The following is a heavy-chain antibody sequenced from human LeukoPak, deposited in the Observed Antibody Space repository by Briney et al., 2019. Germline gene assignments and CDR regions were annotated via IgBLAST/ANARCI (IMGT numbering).Heavy chain of an antibody. J-gene: IGHJ5*02. V-gene: IGHV4-34*01. D-gene: IGHD6-6*01. CDR2: INHSGST. CDR3: ARSRSGWVSSSSVWCTFWFDP. CDR1: GGSFSGYY. Sequence: SETLSLTCAVYGGSFSGYYWSWIRQPPGKGLEWIGEINHSGSTNYNPSLKSRVTISVDTSKNQFSLKLSSVTAADTAVYYCARSRSGWVSSSSVWCTFWFDPWGQGTLVTVSS.